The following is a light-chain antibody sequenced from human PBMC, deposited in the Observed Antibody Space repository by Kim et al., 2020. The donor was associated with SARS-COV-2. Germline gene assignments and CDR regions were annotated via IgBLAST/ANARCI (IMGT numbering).Light chain of an antibody. CDR2: KAS. V-gene: IGKV1-5*03. CDR3: QQYSSYRIS. J-gene: IGKJ5*01. Sequence: ATIGDQVTTTCRASQSIGASLAWYQQKPGTAPKILIYKASVLESGVPSRFSGSGSGTDFSLTISSLQAEDFATYYCQQYSSYRISFGQGTRLDIK. CDR1: QSIGAS.